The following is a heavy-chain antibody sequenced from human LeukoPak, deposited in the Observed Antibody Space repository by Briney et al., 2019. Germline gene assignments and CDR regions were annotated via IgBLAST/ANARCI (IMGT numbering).Heavy chain of an antibody. CDR2: FGGSGASV. Sequence: GGSLRLSCATSGFTFSTYGMSWVRQAPGKGLEWVSTFGGSGASVYYADSVKGRFTVSRDNSKNTLYLQMNSLRVEDTAVYYCAKSGPYYYDYWGQGTLVTVSS. CDR1: GFTFSTYG. V-gene: IGHV3-23*01. CDR3: AKSGPYYYDY. D-gene: IGHD3-10*01. J-gene: IGHJ4*02.